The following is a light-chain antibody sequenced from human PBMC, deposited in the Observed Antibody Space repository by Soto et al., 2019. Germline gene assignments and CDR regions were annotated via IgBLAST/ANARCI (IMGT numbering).Light chain of an antibody. V-gene: IGKV3-20*01. CDR2: GAS. CDR1: QSVSSSY. Sequence: EIVLTQSPGTLSLSPGERATLSCTASQSVSSSYLAWYQQKPGQAPRLLIYGASSRATGIPDRFSGSGSGTDFTLTISRLEPEDFAVYYRQQYGSSPGVTFGPGTKVDIK. CDR3: QQYGSSPGVT. J-gene: IGKJ3*01.